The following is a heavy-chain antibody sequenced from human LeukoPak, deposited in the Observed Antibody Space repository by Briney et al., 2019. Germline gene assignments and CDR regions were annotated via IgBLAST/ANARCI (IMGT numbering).Heavy chain of an antibody. V-gene: IGHV3-23*01. D-gene: IGHD6-19*01. Sequence: PGESLRLSCAASGFTFSSYAMSWVRQAPGKGLELVSAISGSGGSTYYADSVKGRFTISRDNSKNTLYLQMNSLRAEDTAVYYCAKPVTPLAVAEGFDYWGQGTLVTVSS. J-gene: IGHJ4*02. CDR2: ISGSGGST. CDR1: GFTFSSYA. CDR3: AKPVTPLAVAEGFDY.